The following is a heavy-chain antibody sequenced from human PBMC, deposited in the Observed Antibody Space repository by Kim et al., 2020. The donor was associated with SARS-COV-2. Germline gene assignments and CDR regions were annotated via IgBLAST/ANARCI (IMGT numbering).Heavy chain of an antibody. Sequence: SETLSLTCTVSGGSIRSSDYYWGWIRQPPGKGLEWIGTIYYSGSTYYNPSLKSRVTISVDTSRNQFSLQLRSVTAAATAVYYCARTGYTGSYNVPGYFY. V-gene: IGHV4-39*01. D-gene: IGHD1-26*01. CDR3: ARTGYTGSYNVPGYFY. CDR2: IYYSGST. CDR1: GGSIRSSDYY. J-gene: IGHJ4*03.